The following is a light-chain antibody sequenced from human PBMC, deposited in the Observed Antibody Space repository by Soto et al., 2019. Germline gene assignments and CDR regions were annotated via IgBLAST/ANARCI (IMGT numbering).Light chain of an antibody. Sequence: QSALTQPASVSGSPGQSITISCTGTSSDVGGYNYVSWYQQHPGKAPKLMIYEVSNRPSGVSNRISGSQSGNTASLTISGLQAEDEADYSCSSYTSSSIDYVFGTGTKLTVL. V-gene: IGLV2-14*01. J-gene: IGLJ1*01. CDR3: SSYTSSSIDYV. CDR2: EVS. CDR1: SSDVGGYNY.